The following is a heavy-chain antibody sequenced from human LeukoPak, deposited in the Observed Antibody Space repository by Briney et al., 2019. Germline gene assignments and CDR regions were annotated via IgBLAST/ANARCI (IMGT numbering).Heavy chain of an antibody. CDR3: ASEQGGMFDI. V-gene: IGHV3-33*01. Sequence: GGSLRLSCAASGFTFSSYGMHWVRQAPGKGPEWVAVIWYDGSNKYYADSVKGRFTISRDNSKNTLYLQMNSLRAEDTAVYYCASEQGGMFDIWGQGTMVTVSS. J-gene: IGHJ3*02. CDR1: GFTFSSYG. D-gene: IGHD1-26*01. CDR2: IWYDGSNK.